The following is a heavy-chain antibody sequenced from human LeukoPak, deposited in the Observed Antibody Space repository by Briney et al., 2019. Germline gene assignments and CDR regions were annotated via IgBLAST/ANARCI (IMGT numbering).Heavy chain of an antibody. CDR3: ATELRESGASSRNAFDI. V-gene: IGHV3-74*01. CDR1: GFTFSTYW. Sequence: GGSLRLSCTASGFTFSTYWMHWVRQAPGKGLVWVSLINSDGSYTDFADSVKGRFTISRDNAQSTLYLQMNSLRAEDTAVYYCATELRESGASSRNAFDIWGQGPVVSVSS. J-gene: IGHJ3*02. D-gene: IGHD2-15*01. CDR2: INSDGSYT.